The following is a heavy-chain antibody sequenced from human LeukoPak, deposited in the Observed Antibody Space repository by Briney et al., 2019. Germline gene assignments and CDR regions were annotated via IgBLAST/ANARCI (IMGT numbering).Heavy chain of an antibody. D-gene: IGHD3-22*01. V-gene: IGHV4-34*01. Sequence: SETLCLSCAVYGGSFRGYYWSWSRQPPGKGLEWIAEINHSGSTNYDPSLKSRVTISVDTSKNQFSVKLSSVTAADTAVYYCARWGLGPDSSRWYCDYWGQGTVDTVSS. CDR3: ARWGLGPDSSRWYCDY. J-gene: IGHJ4*02. CDR2: INHSGST. CDR1: GGSFRGYY.